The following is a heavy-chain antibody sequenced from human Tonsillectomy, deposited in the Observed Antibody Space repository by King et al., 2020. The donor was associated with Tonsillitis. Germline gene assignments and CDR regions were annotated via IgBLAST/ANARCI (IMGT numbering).Heavy chain of an antibody. D-gene: IGHD6-19*01. V-gene: IGHV3-74*01. Sequence: VQLVESGGGLVQPGGSLRLSCAASGFTFRTYWMLWVRQVPGKGLVWVSRINIDGSSTSYADSVKGRFTISRDNAKNSLFLLMSSLRAEDTAVYFCTRCELQWLIQDSWGQGTLVT. CDR3: TRCELQWLIQDS. CDR1: GFTFRTYW. J-gene: IGHJ4*02. CDR2: INIDGSST.